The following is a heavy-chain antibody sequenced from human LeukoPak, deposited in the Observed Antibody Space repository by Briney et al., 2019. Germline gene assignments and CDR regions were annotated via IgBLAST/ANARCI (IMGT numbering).Heavy chain of an antibody. D-gene: IGHD2-15*01. CDR2: INAGNGNT. J-gene: IGHJ3*02. CDR1: GYTFTTYA. V-gene: IGHV1-3*01. Sequence: ASVKVSCKASGYTFTTYAMHWVRQAPGQRLEWMGWINAGNGNTKYSQKFQGRVTITRDTSASTAYMDLSSLRSEDTAVYYCAREPNPYCSGDSCSDAFDIWGQGTMVTVSS. CDR3: AREPNPYCSGDSCSDAFDI.